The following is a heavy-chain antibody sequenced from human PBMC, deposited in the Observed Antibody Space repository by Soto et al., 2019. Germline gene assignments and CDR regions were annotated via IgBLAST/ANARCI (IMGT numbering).Heavy chain of an antibody. CDR3: AHGKYCSSTSCYEAEYFQH. J-gene: IGHJ1*01. CDR1: GFSLSNARMG. CDR2: IFSNDEK. V-gene: IGHV2-26*01. D-gene: IGHD2-2*01. Sequence: QVTLKESGPVLVKPTETLTLTCTVSGFSLSNARMGVSWIRQPPGKALEWLAHIFSNDEKSYSTSLNRRLTISKDTSKSQVVLTMTNMDPVDTATYYCAHGKYCSSTSCYEAEYFQHWGQGTLVTVS.